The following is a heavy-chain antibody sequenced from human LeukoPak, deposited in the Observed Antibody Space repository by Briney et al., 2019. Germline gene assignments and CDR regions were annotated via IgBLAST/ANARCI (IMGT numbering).Heavy chain of an antibody. CDR3: ARDTRHRYCSSTSCYRGWLDP. J-gene: IGHJ5*02. CDR2: INPSGGST. CDR1: GYTFTSYY. Sequence: ASVKVSCKASGYTFTSYYMHWVRQAPGQGLEWMGIINPSGGSTSYAQKFQGRATMTRDMSTSTVYMELSSLRSEDTAVYYCARDTRHRYCSSTSCYRGWLDPWGQGTLVTVSS. D-gene: IGHD2-2*01. V-gene: IGHV1-46*01.